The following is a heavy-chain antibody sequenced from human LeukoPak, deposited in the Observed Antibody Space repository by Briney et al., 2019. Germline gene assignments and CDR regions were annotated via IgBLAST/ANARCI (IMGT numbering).Heavy chain of an antibody. J-gene: IGHJ4*02. CDR3: AKWSGAYYYGSGSYYHFDY. D-gene: IGHD3-10*01. Sequence: GESLTLSCAASGFTFSSYSMSWVRQPAGKGLEWVSSISGSGGSTYYADFVKGRFTISRDNSKNTQYLQLNSLRSEDTAVYYCAKWSGAYYYGSGSYYHFDYWGQGTLVTVSS. CDR2: ISGSGGST. CDR1: GFTFSSYS. V-gene: IGHV3-23*01.